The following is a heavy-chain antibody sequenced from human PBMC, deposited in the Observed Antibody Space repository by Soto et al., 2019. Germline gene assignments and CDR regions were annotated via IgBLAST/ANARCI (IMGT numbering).Heavy chain of an antibody. Sequence: ASLSLTCAVCGGSFSGYYGSWIGQPPGKGLEWIGEINHSGSTNYNPSLKSRVTISVDTSKNQFSLKLSSVTAADTAVYYCARAKYDYVWGSYRPAFDYWGQGTLVTVS. D-gene: IGHD3-16*02. CDR1: GGSFSGYY. CDR3: ARAKYDYVWGSYRPAFDY. V-gene: IGHV4-34*01. CDR2: INHSGST. J-gene: IGHJ4*02.